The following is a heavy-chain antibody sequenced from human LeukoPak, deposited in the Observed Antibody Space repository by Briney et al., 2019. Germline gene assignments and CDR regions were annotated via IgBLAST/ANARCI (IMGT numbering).Heavy chain of an antibody. CDR2: TNPNSGGT. D-gene: IGHD6-19*01. CDR3: ARMFAGGWLFDY. Sequence: GSVKVSCKASGYTFTGYYMHWVRQAPGQGLEWMGWTNPNSGGTNYAQKFQGWVTMTRDTSISTAYMELSRLRSDDTAVYYCARMFAGGWLFDYWGQGTLVTVSS. V-gene: IGHV1-2*04. CDR1: GYTFTGYY. J-gene: IGHJ4*02.